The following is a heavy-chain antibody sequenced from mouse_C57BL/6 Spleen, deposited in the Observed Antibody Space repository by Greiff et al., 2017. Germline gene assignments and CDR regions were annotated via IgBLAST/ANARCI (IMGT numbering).Heavy chain of an antibody. CDR2: IRNKANNHAT. CDR1: GFTFSDAW. J-gene: IGHJ3*01. V-gene: IGHV6-6*01. D-gene: IGHD1-1*01. CDR3: TRRGSSYDYTFAY. Sequence: EVKLQESGGGLVQPGGSMKLSCAASGFTFSDAWMDWVRQSPEKGLEWVAEIRNKANNHATYYAESVKGRFTISRDDSKSSVYLQMNSLRAEDTGIYYCTRRGSSYDYTFAYWGQGTLVTVSA.